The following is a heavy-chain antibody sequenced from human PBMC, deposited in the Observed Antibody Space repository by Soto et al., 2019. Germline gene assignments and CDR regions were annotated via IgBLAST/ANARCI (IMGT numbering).Heavy chain of an antibody. V-gene: IGHV1-69*08. CDR2: IIPILGIA. CDR3: ARDHSIRFVAAAGSALSY. J-gene: IGHJ4*02. Sequence: QVQLVQSGAEVKKPGSSVKVSCKASGGTFSSYTISWVRQAPGQGLEWMGRIIPILGIANYAQKFQGRVTITADKYTSTAYMELSSLRSEDTAVYYCARDHSIRFVAAAGSALSYWGQGTLVTVSS. CDR1: GGTFSSYT. D-gene: IGHD6-13*01.